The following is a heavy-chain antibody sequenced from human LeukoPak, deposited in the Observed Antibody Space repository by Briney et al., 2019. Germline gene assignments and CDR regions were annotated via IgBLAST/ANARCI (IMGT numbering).Heavy chain of an antibody. CDR2: ISDSGDST. V-gene: IGHV3-23*01. D-gene: IGHD3-16*01. J-gene: IGHJ4*02. CDR1: GFTFRTYA. CDR3: ARSRWGTPGY. Sequence: GGSLRLSCAASGFTFRTYAMSWVRQAPGKGLEWVSVISDSGDSTYYADSVKGRFTISRDNSKNTLYLQMNSLRAEDTAVYYCARSRWGTPGYWGQGTLVTVSS.